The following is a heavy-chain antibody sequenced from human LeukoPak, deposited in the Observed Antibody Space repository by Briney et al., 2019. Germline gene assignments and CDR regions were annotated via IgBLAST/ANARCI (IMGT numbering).Heavy chain of an antibody. CDR3: ARYGSGSYYFDY. D-gene: IGHD3-10*01. CDR2: IYYSGST. CDR1: GGSISSYY. Sequence: PSETLSLTCTVSGGSISSYYWSWIRQPPGKGLEWIGYIYYSGSTNYNPSLKSRVTISVDTSKNHFSRKLSSVTAADTAVYYCARYGSGSYYFDYWGQGTLVTVSS. J-gene: IGHJ4*02. V-gene: IGHV4-59*01.